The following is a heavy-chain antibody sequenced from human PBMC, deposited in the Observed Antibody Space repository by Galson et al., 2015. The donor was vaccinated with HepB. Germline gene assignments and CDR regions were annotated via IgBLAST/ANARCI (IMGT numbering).Heavy chain of an antibody. CDR2: ISVYNGNT. Sequence: SVKVSCKAAGYTFTSYGITWVRQAPGQGLEWMGWISVYNGNTNYAQKVQGRVTMTTETSTSTAYMELTSLRSDDTAVYYCARARYSTSPPDYWGQGTLVTVSS. V-gene: IGHV1-18*01. CDR1: GYTFTSYG. CDR3: ARARYSTSPPDY. J-gene: IGHJ4*02. D-gene: IGHD6-6*01.